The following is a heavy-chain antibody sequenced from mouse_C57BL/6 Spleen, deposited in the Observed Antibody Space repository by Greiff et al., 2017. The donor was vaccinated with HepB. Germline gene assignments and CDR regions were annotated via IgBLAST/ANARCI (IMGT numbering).Heavy chain of an antibody. V-gene: IGHV3-6*01. CDR1: GYSITSGYY. J-gene: IGHJ1*03. Sequence: DVKLVESGPGLVKPSQSLSLTCSVTGYSITSGYYWNWIRQFPGNKLEWMGSISYDGSNNYNPSLKNRISITRDTSTNQFFLKLNSVTTEDTATYYCARSYWYFDVWGTGTTVTVSS. CDR3: ARSYWYFDV. CDR2: ISYDGSN.